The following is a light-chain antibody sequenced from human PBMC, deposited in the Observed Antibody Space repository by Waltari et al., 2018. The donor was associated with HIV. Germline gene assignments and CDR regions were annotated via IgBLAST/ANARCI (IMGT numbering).Light chain of an antibody. J-gene: IGLJ1*01. CDR2: EVS. Sequence: QSALTQPASMSGSPGQSITISCTGTSSDVGAFNYVSWYQQHPGKAPKLIIFEVSSRPSGVSNLFSGSKSGSTASLTISGLQAEDEADYYCSSYTMDSYVFGTGTKVTVL. V-gene: IGLV2-14*03. CDR1: SSDVGAFNY. CDR3: SSYTMDSYV.